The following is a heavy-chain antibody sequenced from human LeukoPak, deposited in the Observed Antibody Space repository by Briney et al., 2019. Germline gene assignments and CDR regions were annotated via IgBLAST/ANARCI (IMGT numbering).Heavy chain of an antibody. Sequence: ASVKVSCKASGYTFTSYYMHWVRQAPGQGLEWMGIINPSGGSTSYAQKFQGRVTMTRDTSTSTVYMELSSLRSEDTAVYYCATNPFWSGYPDAFDIWGQGTMVTVSS. J-gene: IGHJ3*02. D-gene: IGHD3-3*01. V-gene: IGHV1-46*01. CDR2: INPSGGST. CDR3: ATNPFWSGYPDAFDI. CDR1: GYTFTSYY.